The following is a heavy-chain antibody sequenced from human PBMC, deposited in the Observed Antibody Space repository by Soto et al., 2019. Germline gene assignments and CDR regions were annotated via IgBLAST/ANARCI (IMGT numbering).Heavy chain of an antibody. V-gene: IGHV3-49*03. CDR2: IRSKAHGGTT. J-gene: IGHJ4*02. CDR3: TSYRFEYSSSSGGR. D-gene: IGHD6-6*01. CDR1: GVTFGDYA. Sequence: GGSLRLSCAASGVTFGDYAMTWFRQAPGKGLEWVGFIRSKAHGGTTEYAASVKGRFTISRDDSKSIAYLQMNSLKTEDTAMYYCTSYRFEYSSSSGGRWGQGTLVTVSS.